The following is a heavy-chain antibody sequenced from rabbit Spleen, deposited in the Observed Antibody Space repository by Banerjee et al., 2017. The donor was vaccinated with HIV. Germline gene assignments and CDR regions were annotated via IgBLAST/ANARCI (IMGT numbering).Heavy chain of an antibody. D-gene: IGHD1-1*01. Sequence: QEQLVESGGGLVQPEGSLTLTCKAAGFDFSSSYYMCWVRQAPGKGPEWIACIYNGDGSTYYPSWVNGRFTISKTSSTTVTLQMTSLTVADTATYFCARDLAAWNSGSYAFNLWGQGTLVTVS. J-gene: IGHJ4*01. CDR2: IYNGDGST. V-gene: IGHV1S47*01. CDR3: ARDLAAWNSGSYAFNL. CDR1: GFDFSSSYY.